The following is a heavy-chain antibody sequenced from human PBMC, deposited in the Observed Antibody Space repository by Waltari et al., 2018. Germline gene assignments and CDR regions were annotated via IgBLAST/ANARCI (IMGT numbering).Heavy chain of an antibody. J-gene: IGHJ4*02. Sequence: QLQLQASGLGVVKSSGALFLIRAFHGDSIHYWRSWVRQPPGKGPEWIGQVLGSGRTNYNPSFASRVTISLDTSTHQFALKMTSATAADTALYYCARDRGRGLYLDTGGQGILVTVSP. CDR1: GDSIHYW. V-gene: IGHV4-4*02. CDR3: ARDRGRGLYLDT. CDR2: VLGSGRT. D-gene: IGHD2-15*01.